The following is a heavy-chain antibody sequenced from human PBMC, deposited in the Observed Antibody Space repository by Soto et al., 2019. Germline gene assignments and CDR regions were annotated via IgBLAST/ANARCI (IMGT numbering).Heavy chain of an antibody. Sequence: VGSLRLSCAASGFTFSSYGMHWVRQAPGKGLEWVAVISYDGSNKYYADSVKGRFTISRDNSKNTLYLQMNSLRAEDTAVYYCAKAAYYDFWSGYYTHYYYYYGMDVWGQGTTVTVSS. CDR3: AKAAYYDFWSGYYTHYYYYYGMDV. CDR2: ISYDGSNK. J-gene: IGHJ6*02. D-gene: IGHD3-3*01. V-gene: IGHV3-30*18. CDR1: GFTFSSYG.